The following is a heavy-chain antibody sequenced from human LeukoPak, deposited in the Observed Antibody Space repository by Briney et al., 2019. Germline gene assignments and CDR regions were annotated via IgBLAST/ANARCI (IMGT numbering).Heavy chain of an antibody. J-gene: IGHJ4*02. V-gene: IGHV3-21*01. Sequence: GGSLRLSCVASAFSLSAYNMNWVRQAPGKGLEWVSSISYTGTYIYYADSVKGRFTISRDNAQNSLYLQMNSLRAEDTAVYYCARAFVDTAMVEEVGYFDYWGQGTLVTVSS. CDR2: ISYTGTYI. D-gene: IGHD5-18*01. CDR1: AFSLSAYN. CDR3: ARAFVDTAMVEEVGYFDY.